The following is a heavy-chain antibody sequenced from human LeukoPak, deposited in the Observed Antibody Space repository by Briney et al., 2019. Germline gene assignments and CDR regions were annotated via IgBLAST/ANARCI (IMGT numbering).Heavy chain of an antibody. D-gene: IGHD3-22*01. Sequence: ASVKVSCKASGGTFSSYAISWVRQAPGQGLEWMGRIIPILGIANYAQKFQGRVTITADKSTSTAYMELGSLRSEDTAVYYCARNRYYYDSRLDYWGQGTLVTVSS. CDR3: ARNRYYYDSRLDY. J-gene: IGHJ4*02. CDR2: IIPILGIA. V-gene: IGHV1-69*04. CDR1: GGTFSSYA.